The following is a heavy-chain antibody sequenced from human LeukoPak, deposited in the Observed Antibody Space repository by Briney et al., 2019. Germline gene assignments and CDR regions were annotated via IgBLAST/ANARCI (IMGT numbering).Heavy chain of an antibody. J-gene: IGHJ5*02. D-gene: IGHD6-13*01. V-gene: IGHV1-69*04. CDR2: IIPILGIA. CDR3: ARDRRAQPLMDP. CDR1: GGTFNNSA. Sequence: SVKVSCKTSGGTFNNSAISWVRQAPGQGLEWVGRIIPILGIANYAQKFQGRVTITADKSTSTAYMELSSLRSDDTAVYYCARDRRAQPLMDPWGQGTLVTVSS.